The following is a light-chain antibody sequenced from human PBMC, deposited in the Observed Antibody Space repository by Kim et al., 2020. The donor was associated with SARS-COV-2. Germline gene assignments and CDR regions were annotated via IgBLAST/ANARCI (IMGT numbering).Light chain of an antibody. CDR1: D. J-gene: IGLJ3*02. CDR3: QSYDSTNSAAWV. Sequence: DVHWYQQLPGAAPKLLIYADNERPSGVPDRFSGSTSGTSASLDITDLQAEDEADYYCQSYDSTNSAAWVFGGGTKVTVL. CDR2: ADN. V-gene: IGLV1-40*01.